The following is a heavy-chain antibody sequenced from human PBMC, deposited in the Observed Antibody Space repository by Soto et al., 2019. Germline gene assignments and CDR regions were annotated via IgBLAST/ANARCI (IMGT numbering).Heavy chain of an antibody. Sequence: GGSLRLSCAVSGFTFNTDTMHWVRQAPGKGLEWVALISDDGSNKHYADSVKGRFSISRDNSKNTLYRQLDSLRPGDTAVYYCAREAIYYDTSGFSLYYFDYWGQGSLVTVSS. CDR3: AREAIYYDTSGFSLYYFDY. CDR2: ISDDGSNK. J-gene: IGHJ4*02. D-gene: IGHD3-22*01. CDR1: GFTFNTDT. V-gene: IGHV3-30-3*01.